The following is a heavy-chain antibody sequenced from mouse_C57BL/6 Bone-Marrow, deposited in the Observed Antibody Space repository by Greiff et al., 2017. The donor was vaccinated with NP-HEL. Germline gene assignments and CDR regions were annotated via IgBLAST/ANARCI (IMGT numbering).Heavy chain of an antibody. J-gene: IGHJ3*01. CDR1: GYTFTSYG. CDR2: IYPRSGNT. D-gene: IGHD2-1*01. Sequence: QVQLKESGAELARPGASVKLSCKASGYTFTSYGISWVKQRTGQGLEWIGEIYPRSGNTYYNEKFKGKATLTADKSSSTAYMELRSLTSEDSAVYFCADYGNYWAYWGQGTLVTASA. CDR3: ADYGNYWAY. V-gene: IGHV1-81*01.